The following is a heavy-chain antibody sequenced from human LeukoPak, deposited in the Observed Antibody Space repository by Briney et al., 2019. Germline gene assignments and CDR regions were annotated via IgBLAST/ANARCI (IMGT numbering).Heavy chain of an antibody. D-gene: IGHD3-10*01. J-gene: IGHJ4*02. CDR2: ISGGGGTT. CDR1: EFSFSKYA. V-gene: IGHV3-23*01. Sequence: GGSLRLSCAASEFSFSKYAMSWVRQAPGKGLEWVSGISGGGGTTYYADSVKGRFTISRDNSKNTLYLQMNSLRAEDTAVYYCAGSGSYETFDYWGQGTLVTVSS. CDR3: AGSGSYETFDY.